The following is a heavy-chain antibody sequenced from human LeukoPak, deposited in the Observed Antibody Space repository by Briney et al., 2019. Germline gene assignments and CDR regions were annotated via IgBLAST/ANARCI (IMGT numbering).Heavy chain of an antibody. CDR3: AKGRKWELPLDY. CDR2: ISGSGDTT. J-gene: IGHJ4*02. V-gene: IGHV3-23*01. Sequence: PGGSLRLSCAASGFTFSSYAMSWVRQAPGKGLEWVSAISGSGDTTYYAYSVKGRFTISRDNSKNTLYLQMNSLRAEDTAVYYCAKGRKWELPLDYWGQGKLVTVSS. D-gene: IGHD1-26*01. CDR1: GFTFSSYA.